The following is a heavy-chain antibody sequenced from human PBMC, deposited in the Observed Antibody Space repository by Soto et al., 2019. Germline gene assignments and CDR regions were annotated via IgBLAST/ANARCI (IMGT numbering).Heavy chain of an antibody. Sequence: QVQLQQWGAGLLKPSETLSLTCAVYGGSFSGYYWSWIRQPPGKGLEWIGEINHSGSTNYNPSLESRVTISVDTSKNQFSLKLSSVTAADTAVYYCASITYCGGDCYSTWFDPWGQGTLVTVSS. D-gene: IGHD2-21*02. V-gene: IGHV4-34*01. J-gene: IGHJ5*02. CDR1: GGSFSGYY. CDR2: INHSGST. CDR3: ASITYCGGDCYSTWFDP.